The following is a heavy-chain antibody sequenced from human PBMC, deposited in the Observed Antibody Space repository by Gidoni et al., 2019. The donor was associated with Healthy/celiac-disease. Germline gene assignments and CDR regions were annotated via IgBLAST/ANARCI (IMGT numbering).Heavy chain of an antibody. CDR2: IYYSGST. D-gene: IGHD3-22*01. CDR1: GGSISSYY. CDR3: AREYYYDSSIGEYGMDV. V-gene: IGHV4-59*01. Sequence: QVQLQESGPGLVNPSETLSLTCPVSGGSISSYYWSWIRQPPGKGLEWIGYIYYSGSTNYNPSLKSRVTISVDTSKNQFSLKLSSVTAADTAVYYCAREYYYDSSIGEYGMDVWGQGTTVTVSS. J-gene: IGHJ6*02.